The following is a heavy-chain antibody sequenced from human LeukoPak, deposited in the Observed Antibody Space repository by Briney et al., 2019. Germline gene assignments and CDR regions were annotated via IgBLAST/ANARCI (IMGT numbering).Heavy chain of an antibody. D-gene: IGHD4-23*01. J-gene: IGHJ4*02. V-gene: IGHV4-59*01. CDR2: ISYSGNT. CDR3: ARDYGGKFDY. CDR1: RGSISSFY. Sequence: PSETLSLTCTVSRGSISSFYWSWIRQPPGKGLEWIGYISYSGNTKHNPSLKSRVTISVDTSKNQFSLKLSCVTAADTAVYYCARDYGGKFDYWGQGTLVTVSS.